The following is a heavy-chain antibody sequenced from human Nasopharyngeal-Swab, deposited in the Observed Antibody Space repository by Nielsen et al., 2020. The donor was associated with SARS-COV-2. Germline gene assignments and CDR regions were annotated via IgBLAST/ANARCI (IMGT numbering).Heavy chain of an antibody. CDR3: ARSVNFDYGDLQPPFGY. CDR2: TSRDGSDK. Sequence: WIRQHPGKGLGWVAVTSRDGSDKYYADSVKGRFTMSRDTSKNVVYLEMNSLSIEDTAVYYCARSVNFDYGDLQPPFGYWGQGTLVTVSS. V-gene: IGHV3-30-3*01. J-gene: IGHJ4*02. D-gene: IGHD4-17*01.